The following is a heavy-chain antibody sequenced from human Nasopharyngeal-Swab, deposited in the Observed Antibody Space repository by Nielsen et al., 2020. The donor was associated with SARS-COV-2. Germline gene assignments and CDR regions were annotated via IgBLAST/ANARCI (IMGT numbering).Heavy chain of an antibody. D-gene: IGHD6-13*01. V-gene: IGHV3-30-3*01. CDR2: ISYDGSNK. CDR3: ARDGVAAAGIDY. Sequence: GSLRLSCATSGFTFSSYAMHWVRQAPGKGLEWVAVISYDGSNKYYADSVKGRFTISRDNSKNTLYLQMNSLRAEDTAVYYCARDGVAAAGIDYWGQGTLVTVSS. J-gene: IGHJ4*02. CDR1: GFTFSSYA.